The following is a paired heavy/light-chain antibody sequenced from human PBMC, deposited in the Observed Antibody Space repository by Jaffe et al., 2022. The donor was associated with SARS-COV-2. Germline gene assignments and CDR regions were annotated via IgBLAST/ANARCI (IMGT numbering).Heavy chain of an antibody. Sequence: QLQLQESGPGLVKPSETLSLTCTVSGGSISSSSYYWGWIRQPPGKGLEWIASIYYSGNTYYNPSLKSRVTISVDTSKNQFSLKLSSVTAADTAVYYCARHFKTGDQGRGFFDYWGQGTLVTVSS. CDR2: IYYSGNT. J-gene: IGHJ4*02. D-gene: IGHD7-27*01. CDR1: GGSISSSSYY. CDR3: ARHFKTGDQGRGFFDY. V-gene: IGHV4-39*01.
Light chain of an antibody. Sequence: DIVMTQSPDSLAVSLGERATINCKSSQSVLYSSNNKNYLAWYQQKPGQPPKLLIYWASTRESGVPDRFSGSGSGTDFTLTISSLQAEDVAVYYCQQYYSAPQTFGQGTKLEIK. CDR1: QSVLYSSNNKNY. CDR3: QQYYSAPQT. J-gene: IGKJ2*01. V-gene: IGKV4-1*01. CDR2: WAS.